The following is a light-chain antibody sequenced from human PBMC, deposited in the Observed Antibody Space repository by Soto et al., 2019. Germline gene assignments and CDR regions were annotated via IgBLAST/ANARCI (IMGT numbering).Light chain of an antibody. Sequence: QSALTQPRSVSGSPGQSVTISCTGTSNNVGGYYYVSWYQQHPGKAPKLIIYDVHKRPSGVPDRFSGSKSGNTASLTISRLQAEDEADYCCCSFVGGYSYVFGTGTKLTVL. V-gene: IGLV2-11*01. J-gene: IGLJ1*01. CDR3: CSFVGGYSYV. CDR1: SNNVGGYYY. CDR2: DVH.